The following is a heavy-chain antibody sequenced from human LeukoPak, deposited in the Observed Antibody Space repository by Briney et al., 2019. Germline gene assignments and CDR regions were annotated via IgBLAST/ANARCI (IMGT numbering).Heavy chain of an antibody. D-gene: IGHD1-26*01. V-gene: IGHV3-7*03. J-gene: IGHJ4*02. CDR3: ARAGGPGTVDY. CDR1: GFTFSDYW. Sequence: GGSLRLSCEASGFTFSDYWMSWVRQAPGKGLEWVANINHDGRETYYVDSVKGRFTISRDNAKNSVFLQMNSLRVEDTAVYYCARAGGPGTVDYWGQGTLLTVSS. CDR2: INHDGRET.